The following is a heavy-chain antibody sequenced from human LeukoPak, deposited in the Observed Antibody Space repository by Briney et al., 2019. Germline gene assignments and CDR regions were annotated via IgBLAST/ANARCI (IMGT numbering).Heavy chain of an antibody. J-gene: IGHJ5*02. D-gene: IGHD2-2*01. CDR2: INDSGST. CDR3: ARACTKCYGRGWLDP. V-gene: IGHV4-34*01. CDR1: GGSFTDYY. Sequence: SETLSLTCPVYGGSFTDYYWTWIRQPPGKGLAWIGEINDSGSTNYNPSLRSRLTISVDTSKNQFSLNLNSVTAADTAVYYCARACTKCYGRGWLDPWGQGTLVTVSS.